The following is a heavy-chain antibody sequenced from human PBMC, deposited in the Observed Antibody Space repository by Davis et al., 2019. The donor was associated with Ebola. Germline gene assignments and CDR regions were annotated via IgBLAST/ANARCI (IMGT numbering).Heavy chain of an antibody. Sequence: SQTLSLTCAISGDSVSSHSAAWNWIRQSPSRGLEWLGRTYYRSKWYNDYAVSVKSRITINPDTSKNQFSLQLNSVTPEDTAVYYCARGSGYSSGWYSYWFDPWGQGTLVTVSS. CDR3: ARGSGYSSGWYSYWFDP. D-gene: IGHD6-19*01. V-gene: IGHV6-1*01. CDR1: GDSVSSHSAA. J-gene: IGHJ5*02. CDR2: TYYRSKWYN.